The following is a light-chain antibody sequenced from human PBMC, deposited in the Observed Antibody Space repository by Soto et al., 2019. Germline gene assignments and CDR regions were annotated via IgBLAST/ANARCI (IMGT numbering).Light chain of an antibody. J-gene: IGKJ4*01. CDR2: WAT. V-gene: IGKV4-1*01. Sequence: DMVRMPSPVAPSVSRGQRATIKCKSNQSVFSNSKNRNHLSWYQQKPGQPPKLLIYWATTRESGVPDRFSGSGSGTDFTLTVCGLQAEDGAIDYCHQYFRSLLTFGGGTKVDI. CDR1: QSVFSNSKNRNH. CDR3: HQYFRSLLT.